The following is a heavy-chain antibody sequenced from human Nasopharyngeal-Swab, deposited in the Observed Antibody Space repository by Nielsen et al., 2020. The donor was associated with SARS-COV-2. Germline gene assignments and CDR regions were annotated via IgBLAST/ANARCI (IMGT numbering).Heavy chain of an antibody. CDR2: FDPEDGET. Sequence: ASVKVSCKVSGYTLTELSMHWVRQAPGKGLEWMGGFDPEDGETIYAQKFQGRVTMTRNTSISTAYMELSSLRSEDTAVYYCARGRKITMIVVVIPTHYYYMDVWGKGTTVPSP. CDR1: GYTLTELS. V-gene: IGHV1-24*01. J-gene: IGHJ6*03. CDR3: ARGRKITMIVVVIPTHYYYMDV. D-gene: IGHD3-22*01.